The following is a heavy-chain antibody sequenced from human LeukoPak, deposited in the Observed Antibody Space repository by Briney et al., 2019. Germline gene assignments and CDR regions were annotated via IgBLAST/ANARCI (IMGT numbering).Heavy chain of an antibody. Sequence: GESLKISCKGSGYSFTIYWIGWVRQMPGKGLEWMGSIYPGDSDTKYSPSFQGQVTFSADKSISTVYLQWSSLEASDTATYYCARMRVGPTRDLPDSWDSFDLWGQGTMVTVSS. D-gene: IGHD1-26*01. V-gene: IGHV5-51*01. CDR1: GYSFTIYW. CDR2: IYPGDSDT. J-gene: IGHJ3*01. CDR3: ARMRVGPTRDLPDSWDSFDL.